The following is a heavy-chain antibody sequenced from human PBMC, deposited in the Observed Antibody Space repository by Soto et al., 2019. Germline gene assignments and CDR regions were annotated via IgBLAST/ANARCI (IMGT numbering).Heavy chain of an antibody. D-gene: IGHD3-10*01. V-gene: IGHV4-59*01. J-gene: IGHJ5*02. CDR2: IYYSGST. CDR3: ARYGSGSSVWFDP. Sequence: SETLSLTCTVSGGSMSSYYWGWIRQPPGKGLEWIGYIYYSGSTIYNPSLKSRVTISVDTSKNQFSLKLSSVTAADTAVYYCARYGSGSSVWFDPWGQGTLVTVS. CDR1: GGSMSSYY.